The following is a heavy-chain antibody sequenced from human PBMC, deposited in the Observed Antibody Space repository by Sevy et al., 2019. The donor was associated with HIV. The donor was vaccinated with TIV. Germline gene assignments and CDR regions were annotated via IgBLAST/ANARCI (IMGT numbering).Heavy chain of an antibody. V-gene: IGHV1-24*01. Sequence: ASVKVSCKVSGYTLTELSMHCVRQAPGKGLEWMGGFDPEDGETIYAQKFQGRVTMTEDTSTDTAYMELSSLRSEDTAVYYCATGGSSGWYDAFDIWGQRTMVTVSS. D-gene: IGHD6-19*01. CDR2: FDPEDGET. CDR3: ATGGSSGWYDAFDI. J-gene: IGHJ3*02. CDR1: GYTLTELS.